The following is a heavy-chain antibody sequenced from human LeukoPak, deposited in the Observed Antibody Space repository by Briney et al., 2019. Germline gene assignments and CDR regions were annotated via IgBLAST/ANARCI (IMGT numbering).Heavy chain of an antibody. V-gene: IGHV3-30*03. CDR1: GFTFSSYG. CDR2: ISYDGSNK. Sequence: GGSLRLSCAASGFTFSSYGMHWVRQAPGKGLEWVAVISYDGSNKYYADSVKGRFTISRDNSKNTLYLQMNSLRAEDTAVYYCARDPVPASNYFDYWGQGTQVTVSS. D-gene: IGHD4-17*01. J-gene: IGHJ4*02. CDR3: ARDPVPASNYFDY.